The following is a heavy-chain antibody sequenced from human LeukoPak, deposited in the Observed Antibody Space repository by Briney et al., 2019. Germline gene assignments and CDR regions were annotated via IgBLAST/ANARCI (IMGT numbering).Heavy chain of an antibody. J-gene: IGHJ4*02. Sequence: ASVKVSCKASGGTFSSYAISWVRQAPGQGLEWMGGIIPIFGTANYAQKFQGRVTITADESTSTAYMELSSLRSEDTAVYYCARQRITIFGVVINYFDYWGQGTLVTVSS. CDR2: IIPIFGTA. D-gene: IGHD3-3*01. V-gene: IGHV1-69*13. CDR1: GGTFSSYA. CDR3: ARQRITIFGVVINYFDY.